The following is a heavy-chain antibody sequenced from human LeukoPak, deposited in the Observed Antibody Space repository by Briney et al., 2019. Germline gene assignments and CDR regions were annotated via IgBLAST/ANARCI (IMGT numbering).Heavy chain of an antibody. CDR2: IYPGDSDA. CDR1: GYSFTSYW. J-gene: IGHJ4*02. CDR3: ARHYCSSTSCLVDY. Sequence: ESLKISCQGSGYSFTSYWIGWVRQMPGKGLEWMGIIYPGDSDARYSPSFQGQVTISADKSISTAYLQWSSLKASDTAMYYCARHYCSSTSCLVDYWGQGTLVTVSS. D-gene: IGHD2-2*01. V-gene: IGHV5-51*01.